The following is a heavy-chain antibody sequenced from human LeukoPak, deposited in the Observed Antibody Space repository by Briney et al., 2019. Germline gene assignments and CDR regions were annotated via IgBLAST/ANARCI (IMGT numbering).Heavy chain of an antibody. CDR1: GYTFTSYD. J-gene: IGHJ4*02. Sequence: GASVKLSCNASGYTFTSYDFSWVRQPQAQGLGWMGLISAYNGNTNYAQKLQGRVTMTTDTSTSTAYMELRSLRSDDTAVYYCARSPVVVVARVPFDYWGQGTLVTVSS. V-gene: IGHV1-18*01. D-gene: IGHD3-22*01. CDR2: ISAYNGNT. CDR3: ARSPVVVVARVPFDY.